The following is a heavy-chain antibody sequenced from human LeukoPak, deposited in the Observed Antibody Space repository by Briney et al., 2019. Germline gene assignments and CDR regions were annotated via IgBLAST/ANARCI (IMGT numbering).Heavy chain of an antibody. V-gene: IGHV4-34*12. CDR2: IIHSRST. CDR3: ARDRLLYYYGSGSYPDAFDI. J-gene: IGHJ3*02. D-gene: IGHD3-10*01. Sequence: SATLSLTCAVYGGSSSGYYWSWIRQPPAKGLEWSGEIIHSRSTNYNPYLKSRVTISVDTSKIQFSLKLSSVTAADTAVYYCARDRLLYYYGSGSYPDAFDIWGQGTMVTVSS. CDR1: GGSSSGYY.